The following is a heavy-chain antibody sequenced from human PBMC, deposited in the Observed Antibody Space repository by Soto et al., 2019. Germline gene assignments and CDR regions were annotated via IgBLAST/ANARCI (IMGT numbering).Heavy chain of an antibody. CDR3: ARGPSGDKVDS. CDR2: IYDGGRT. CDR1: GGSISTVDYW. J-gene: IGHJ4*02. Sequence: QVQLQESGPGLVKPSQTLSLTCTVSGGSISTVDYWWSRYRQPPDMGLVWNGPIYDGGRTYNNPSLGSRVTMSLDTSKSPLSLTLSSVSAADTGVCYWARGPSGDKVDSWGQGTLVTVSS. D-gene: IGHD7-27*01. V-gene: IGHV4-30-4*01.